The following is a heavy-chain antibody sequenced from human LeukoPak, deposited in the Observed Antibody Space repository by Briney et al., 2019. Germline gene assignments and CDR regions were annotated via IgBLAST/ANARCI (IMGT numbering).Heavy chain of an antibody. J-gene: IGHJ3*02. D-gene: IGHD3-10*01. CDR1: GFTFSSYS. CDR2: ISSSSSYI. V-gene: IGHV3-21*01. Sequence: GGSLRLSCAASGFTFSSYSMNWVRQAPGKGLEWVSSISSSSSYIYYADSVKGRFTISRDNAKNSLYLQMYSLRAEDTAVYYCARVGILWFGESDAFDIWGQGTMVTVSS. CDR3: ARVGILWFGESDAFDI.